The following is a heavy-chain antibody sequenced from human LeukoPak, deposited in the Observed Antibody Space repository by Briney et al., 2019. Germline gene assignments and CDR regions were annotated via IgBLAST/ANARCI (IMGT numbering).Heavy chain of an antibody. J-gene: IGHJ6*03. V-gene: IGHV3-23*01. D-gene: IGHD1-14*01. Sequence: GGSLRLSCAASGFTFSSYAMSWVRQAPGKGLEWVSAISGSGGSTYYADSVKGRFTISRDNSKNTLYLQMNSLRAEDTAVYYCAKSGLGSYYYYYYMDVWGKGTTVTVSS. CDR2: ISGSGGST. CDR3: AKSGLGSYYYYYYMDV. CDR1: GFTFSSYA.